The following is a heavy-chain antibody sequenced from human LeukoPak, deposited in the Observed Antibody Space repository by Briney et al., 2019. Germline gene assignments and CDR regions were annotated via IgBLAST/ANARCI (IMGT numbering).Heavy chain of an antibody. CDR3: ARVAARPRYYYYYYGMDV. V-gene: IGHV3-53*01. J-gene: IGHJ6*02. CDR2: IYSGGST. D-gene: IGHD6-6*01. Sequence: PGGSLRLSCAASGFTVSSNYMSWVRQAPGKGLEWVSVIYSGGSTYYADSVKGRFTISRDNSKNTLYLQMNSLRAEDTAVYYCARVAARPRYYYYYYGMDVWGQGTTVTVSS. CDR1: GFTVSSNY.